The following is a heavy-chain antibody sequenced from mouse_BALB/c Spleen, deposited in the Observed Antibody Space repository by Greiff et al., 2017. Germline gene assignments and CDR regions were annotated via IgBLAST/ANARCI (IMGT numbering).Heavy chain of an antibody. Sequence: EVKVVESGGGLVQPGGSRKLSCAASVFTFSSFGMHWVRQAPEKGLEWVAYISSGSSTIYYADTVKGRFTISRDNPKNTLFLKMTSLRSEDTAMYYCARYNYVFDDWGQGTTHTVSS. CDR2: ISSGSSTI. V-gene: IGHV5-17*02. D-gene: IGHD1-3*01. CDR3: ARYNYVFDD. J-gene: IGHJ2*01. CDR1: VFTFSSFG.